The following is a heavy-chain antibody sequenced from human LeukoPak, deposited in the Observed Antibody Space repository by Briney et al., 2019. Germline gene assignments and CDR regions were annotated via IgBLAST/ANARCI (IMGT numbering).Heavy chain of an antibody. D-gene: IGHD3-10*01. CDR3: ARRKAYYYGSGSYSGYYYYYYMVV. V-gene: IGHV4-34*01. CDR1: GGSFSGYY. Sequence: SETLSLTCAVYGGSFSGYYWSWIRQPPGKGLEWIGEINNSGSTNYNPSLKSRVTISVDTSKNQFSLKLSSVTAADTAVYYCARRKAYYYGSGSYSGYYYYYYMVVWGKGTTVTVSS. CDR2: INNSGST. J-gene: IGHJ6*03.